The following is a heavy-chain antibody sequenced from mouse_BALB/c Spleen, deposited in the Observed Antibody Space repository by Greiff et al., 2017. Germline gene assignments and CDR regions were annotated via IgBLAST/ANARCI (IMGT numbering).Heavy chain of an antibody. CDR1: GFTFSSYA. CDR3: ARGPDDGFAY. D-gene: IGHD2-3*01. CDR2: ISSGGST. Sequence: DVMLVESGGGLVKPGGSLKLSCAASGFTFSSYAMSWVRQTPEKRLEWVASISSGGSTYYPDSVKGRFTISRDNARNILYLQMSSLRSEDTAMYYCARGPDDGFAYWGQGTLVTVSA. J-gene: IGHJ3*01. V-gene: IGHV5-6-5*01.